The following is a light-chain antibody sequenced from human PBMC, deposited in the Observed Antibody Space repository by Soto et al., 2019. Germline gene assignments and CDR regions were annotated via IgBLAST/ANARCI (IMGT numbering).Light chain of an antibody. CDR3: LQYYNFSWT. CDR2: AAS. J-gene: IGKJ1*01. Sequence: ATQMNHSPSSVSVSMGDRITITCRASRGIGSDLSWYQQKPGKAPTLLIYAASNLQSGVPSRFSGSGSVTDFTLAITGLQPEDFATYSCLQYYNFSWTFGQATKVEI. V-gene: IGKV1-6*01. CDR1: RGIGSD.